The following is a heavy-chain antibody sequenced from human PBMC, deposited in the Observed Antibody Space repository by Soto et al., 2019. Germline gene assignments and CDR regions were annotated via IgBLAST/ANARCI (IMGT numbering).Heavy chain of an antibody. J-gene: IGHJ6*02. V-gene: IGHV1-69*01. CDR1: GGTFSSYA. CDR3: ARSQGSSTSLEIYYYYYYRMDV. D-gene: IGHD2-2*01. CDR2: IIPISGTA. Sequence: QVQLVQSGAEVKKPGSSVKVSCKASGGTFSSYAISWVRQAPGQGLEWMGGIIPISGTANYAQKFQGRVTMTAEESTSTAYMEPSSLRSEDTAVYYCARSQGSSTSLEIYYYYYYRMDVWGQGTTVTVSS.